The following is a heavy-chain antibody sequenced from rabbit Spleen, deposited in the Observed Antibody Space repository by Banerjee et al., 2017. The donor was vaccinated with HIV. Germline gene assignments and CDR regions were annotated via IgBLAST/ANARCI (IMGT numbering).Heavy chain of an antibody. J-gene: IGHJ6*01. Sequence: ERLVESGGGLVQPEGSLTLTCKASGLDFSRGYDMCWVRQAPGKGLEWIGCIYTGNVKTYYASWAKGRFIMSRTSSTTVTLQMTSLTVADTATYFCARDTGSSFSSYGMDLWGPGTLVPS. CDR3: ARDTGSSFSSYGMDL. CDR1: GLDFSRGYD. V-gene: IGHV1S45*01. CDR2: IYTGNVKT. D-gene: IGHD8-1*01.